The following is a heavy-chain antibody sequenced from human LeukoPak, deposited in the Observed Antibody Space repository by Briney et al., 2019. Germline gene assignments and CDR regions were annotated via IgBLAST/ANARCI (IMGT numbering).Heavy chain of an antibody. CDR3: ARVWFDAFDI. Sequence: GGSLRLSCAASGFTVSSNYMSWVRQAPGKGLEWVSVIYSGGSTYYADSVKGRFTISRDNSENTLYLQMNSLRAEDTAVYYCARVWFDAFDIWGQGTMVTVSS. D-gene: IGHD3-10*01. V-gene: IGHV3-66*01. J-gene: IGHJ3*02. CDR2: IYSGGST. CDR1: GFTVSSNY.